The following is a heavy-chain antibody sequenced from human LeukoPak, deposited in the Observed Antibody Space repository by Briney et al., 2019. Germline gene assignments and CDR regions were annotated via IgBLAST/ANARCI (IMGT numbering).Heavy chain of an antibody. CDR3: ARGLGGDCSGGSCYS. CDR1: GYTFTSYD. Sequence: SVKVSCKASGYTFTSYDINWVRQAPGQGLEWMGGIIPIFGTANYAQKFQGRVTITTDESTSTAYMELSSLRSEDTAVYYCARGLGGDCSGGSCYSWGQGTLVTVSS. V-gene: IGHV1-69*05. CDR2: IIPIFGTA. D-gene: IGHD2-15*01. J-gene: IGHJ4*02.